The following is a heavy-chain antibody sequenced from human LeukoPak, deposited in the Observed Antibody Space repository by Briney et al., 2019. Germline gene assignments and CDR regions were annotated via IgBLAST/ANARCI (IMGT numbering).Heavy chain of an antibody. CDR3: ARSSGITMVRGVITIMYNWFDP. CDR2: ISAYNGKT. V-gene: IGHV1-18*01. CDR1: GYTFTSYG. J-gene: IGHJ5*02. D-gene: IGHD3-10*01. Sequence: ASVKVSCNASGYTFTSYGISWVRQAPGHVLEWMGWISAYNGKTNYAQKLQGRVTMTTDTSTSTAYMELRSLRSDDTAVYYCARSSGITMVRGVITIMYNWFDPWGQGTLVTVSS.